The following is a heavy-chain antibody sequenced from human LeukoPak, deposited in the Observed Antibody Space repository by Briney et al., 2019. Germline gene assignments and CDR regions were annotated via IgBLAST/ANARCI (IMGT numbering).Heavy chain of an antibody. D-gene: IGHD3-10*01. CDR3: ARPGGSGNFYIY. CDR1: GFTFSSYS. V-gene: IGHV3-48*01. Sequence: GGSLRLSCAVSGFTFSSYSMTWVRQAPGKGLEWVSYISSGSAAIYYADSVKGRFTISRDNANNSLFLQMSGLRAEDTAMYYCARPGGSGNFYIYWGQGTLVTVSS. CDR2: ISSGSAAI. J-gene: IGHJ4*02.